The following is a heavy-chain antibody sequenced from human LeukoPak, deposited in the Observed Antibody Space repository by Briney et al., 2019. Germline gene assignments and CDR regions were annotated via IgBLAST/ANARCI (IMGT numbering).Heavy chain of an antibody. CDR3: ARALGPYGSGTAFYFDN. CDR2: IKQDGSEK. CDR1: GFTFSSYW. Sequence: PGGSLRLSCAASGFTFSSYWMSWVRQAPGKGLEWVANIKQDGSEKYYVDSVKGRFTISRDNAKNSLYLQMNSLRAEDTAVYYSARALGPYGSGTAFYFDNWGRGTLITVSS. V-gene: IGHV3-7*04. D-gene: IGHD3-10*01. J-gene: IGHJ4*02.